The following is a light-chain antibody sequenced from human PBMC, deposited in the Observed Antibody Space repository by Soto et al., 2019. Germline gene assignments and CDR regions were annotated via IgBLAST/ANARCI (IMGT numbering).Light chain of an antibody. CDR2: EGS. CDR3: CSSAPESTYV. V-gene: IGLV2-23*01. J-gene: IGLJ1*01. CDR1: RSDVGSYNF. Sequence: QSVLTQPASVSGSPGQSITISCTGTRSDVGSYNFVSWYQQHPGKAPKLIIYEGSKRPSGVSNRFSGSTSGNAASLTISGLQADDEADYFCCSSAPESTYVFGSGTKVTVL.